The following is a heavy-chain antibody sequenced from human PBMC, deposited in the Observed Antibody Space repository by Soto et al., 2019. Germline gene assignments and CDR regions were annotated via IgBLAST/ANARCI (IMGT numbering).Heavy chain of an antibody. CDR1: GFTFSSYA. J-gene: IGHJ4*02. CDR3: AKDGSGYSSGWSPSYFDY. CDR2: ISGSGGST. Sequence: PGGSLRLSCAASGFTFSSYAMSWVPQAPGKGLEWVSAISGSGGSTYYADSVKGRFTISRDNSKNTLYLHMNSLRAEDTAVYYCAKDGSGYSSGWSPSYFDYWGQGTLVTVSS. D-gene: IGHD6-19*01. V-gene: IGHV3-23*01.